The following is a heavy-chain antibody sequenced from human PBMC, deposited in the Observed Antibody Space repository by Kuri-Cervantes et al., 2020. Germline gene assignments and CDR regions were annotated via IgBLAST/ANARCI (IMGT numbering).Heavy chain of an antibody. CDR2: IIPILGIA. J-gene: IGHJ4*02. Sequence: SVKVSCKASGGTFSSYTISWVRQAPGQGLEWMGRIIPILGIANYAQKFQGRVTITADKSTSTAYMELSSLRSGDTAVYYCARDSELAVDGTFGYWGQGTLVTVSS. CDR3: ARDSELAVDGTFGY. CDR1: GGTFSSYT. D-gene: IGHD6-19*01. V-gene: IGHV1-69*04.